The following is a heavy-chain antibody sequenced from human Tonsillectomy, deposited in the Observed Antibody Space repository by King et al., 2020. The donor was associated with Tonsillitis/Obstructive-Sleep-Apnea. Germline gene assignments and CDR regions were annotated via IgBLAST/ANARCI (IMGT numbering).Heavy chain of an antibody. J-gene: IGHJ6*03. CDR3: AREGTLTYYYRYYMDV. D-gene: IGHD3-10*01. CDR2: INTNTGHP. CDR1: GYIFSNYV. V-gene: IGHV7-4-1*02. Sequence: QLVQSGSELKKPGASVKLSCKASGYIFSNYVMNWVRQAPGQGLEWMGCINTNTGHPTYAQAFTGRFVFSLDTSVHTAYLQISSLKAEDTAVYYSAREGTLTYYYRYYMDVWGKGTTVTVSS.